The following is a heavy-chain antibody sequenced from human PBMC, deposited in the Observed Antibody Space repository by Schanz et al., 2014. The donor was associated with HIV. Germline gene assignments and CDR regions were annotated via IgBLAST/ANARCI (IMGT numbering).Heavy chain of an antibody. J-gene: IGHJ4*02. CDR1: GFTFSDYS. Sequence: EVQLVESGGGLVKPGGSLRLSCTASGFTFSDYSMNWVRQTPGKGLEWVSFINNRANSIFYADSVRGRFTVSRDNAKNFLYLQMSRLGAEDTAVYYCARDLHDYGDARTDYWGQGILVTVSS. CDR2: INNRANSI. CDR3: ARDLHDYGDARTDY. V-gene: IGHV3-21*02. D-gene: IGHD4-17*01.